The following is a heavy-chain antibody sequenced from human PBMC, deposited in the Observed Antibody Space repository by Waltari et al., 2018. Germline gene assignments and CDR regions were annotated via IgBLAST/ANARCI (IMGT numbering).Heavy chain of an antibody. J-gene: IGHJ6*03. V-gene: IGHV3-30*02. CDR2: IRYDGSNK. Sequence: QVQLVESGGGVVQPGGSLRLSCAASGFTFSSYGMHWVRQAPGKGLAWVAFIRYDGSNKYYADSVKGRFTISRDNSKNTLYLQMNSLRAEDTAVYYCAKLGTVTTLDYYYYYYMDVWGKGTTVTVSS. CDR3: AKLGTVTTLDYYYYYYMDV. D-gene: IGHD4-17*01. CDR1: GFTFSSYG.